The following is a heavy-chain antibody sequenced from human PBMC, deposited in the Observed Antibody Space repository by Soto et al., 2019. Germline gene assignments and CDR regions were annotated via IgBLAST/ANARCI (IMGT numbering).Heavy chain of an antibody. J-gene: IGHJ6*03. CDR2: INYSGST. V-gene: IGHV4-31*03. CDR1: GGSIISGGYY. CDR3: ASLPVYCSSTSCYLSYMDV. D-gene: IGHD2-2*01. Sequence: QVQLQESGPGLVKPSQTLSLTCTVSGGSIISGGYYWSWIRQHPGKGRGGLGSINYSGSTYYNPSLKSRVTISVDTSKNQFSLKLSSVTAADTAVYYCASLPVYCSSTSCYLSYMDVWGKGTTVTVSS.